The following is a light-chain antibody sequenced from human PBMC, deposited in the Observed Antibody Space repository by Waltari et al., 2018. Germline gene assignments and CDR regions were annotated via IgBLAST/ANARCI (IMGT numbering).Light chain of an antibody. V-gene: IGKV2-24*01. CDR2: KTS. Sequence: VLTQTPLSSPVTLGQPASISCKSRESLVHGDGNTYLSWLQQRPGQPPRLLIYKTSKRLSGVPDRFSGSGTGTDFTLKISRVEAEDVGVYYCLQVTHMPPIFGGGTKVEIK. CDR1: ESLVHGDGNTY. CDR3: LQVTHMPPI. J-gene: IGKJ4*01.